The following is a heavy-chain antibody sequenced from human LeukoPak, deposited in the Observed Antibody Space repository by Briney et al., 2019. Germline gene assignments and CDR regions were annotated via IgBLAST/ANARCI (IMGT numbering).Heavy chain of an antibody. CDR3: ARVRMIVVAMGAFDI. D-gene: IGHD3-22*01. J-gene: IGHJ3*02. V-gene: IGHV3-20*04. CDR2: INWNGGST. CDR1: GFTFDDYG. Sequence: GGSLRLSCAASGFTFDDYGVSWVRQAPGKGLEWVSGINWNGGSTGYADSVKGRFTISRDNAKNSLYLQMNSLRAEDTALYYCARVRMIVVAMGAFDIWGQGTMVTVSS.